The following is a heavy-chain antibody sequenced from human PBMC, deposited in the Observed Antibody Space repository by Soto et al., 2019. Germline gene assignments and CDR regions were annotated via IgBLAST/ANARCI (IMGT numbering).Heavy chain of an antibody. CDR2: IGHSGGN. V-gene: IGHV4-34*01. D-gene: IGHD3-16*01. J-gene: IGHJ4*01. CDR3: ARHGGYYFDY. CDR1: GWSFGGYY. Sequence: SETLSLTCAVYGWSFGGYYWTWIRQPPAGGRVWSGEIGHSGGNVYNPCLESRVAISADSSNTQFSLKLTSVTAADTAVSYGARHGGYYFDYWGHGAPVTVSS.